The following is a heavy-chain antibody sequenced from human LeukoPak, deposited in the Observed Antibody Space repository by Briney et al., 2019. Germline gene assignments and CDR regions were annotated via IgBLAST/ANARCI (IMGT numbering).Heavy chain of an antibody. CDR1: GFTFGDYA. J-gene: IGHJ4*02. Sequence: GGSLRLSCAASGFTFGDYAMYWVRHPPGKGLEWVSLISWDGRSTYYADSVKGRFTISRDNSKNSLYLQMNSLRTEDTALYYCAKGGYNYGYFDYWGQGALVTASS. CDR3: AKGGYNYGYFDY. D-gene: IGHD5-18*01. V-gene: IGHV3-43*01. CDR2: ISWDGRST.